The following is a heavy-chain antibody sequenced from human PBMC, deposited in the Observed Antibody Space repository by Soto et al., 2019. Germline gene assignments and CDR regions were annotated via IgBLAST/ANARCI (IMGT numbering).Heavy chain of an antibody. CDR3: VMVDNYVTPTPQDV. D-gene: IGHD3-16*01. J-gene: IGHJ6*02. V-gene: IGHV1-18*01. CDR1: GYIFVNYG. Sequence: VQLVQSGDEVKKPGASVKVSCKASGYIFVNYGIAWVRQAPGQGLEWMGWISPYTGNTHSATKVQGRLTMTTDTSTSTADMDLGSLTSDDTAVYYCVMVDNYVTPTPQDVWGQGTTVTVSS. CDR2: ISPYTGNT.